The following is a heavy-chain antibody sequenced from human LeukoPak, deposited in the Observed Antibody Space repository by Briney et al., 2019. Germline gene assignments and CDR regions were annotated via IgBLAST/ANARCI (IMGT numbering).Heavy chain of an antibody. CDR1: GFTFSTYW. V-gene: IGHV3-48*02. CDR3: APFDY. J-gene: IGHJ4*02. CDR2: ISSSSSTI. Sequence: GGSLRLSCAASGFTFSTYWMHWVRQAPGRGLEWVSYISSSSSTIYYADSVKGRFTISRDNAKNSLYLQMNSLRDEDTAVYYCAPFDYWGQGTLVTVSS.